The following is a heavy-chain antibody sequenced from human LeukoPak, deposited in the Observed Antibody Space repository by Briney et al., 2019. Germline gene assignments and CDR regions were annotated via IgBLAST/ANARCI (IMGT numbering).Heavy chain of an antibody. D-gene: IGHD6-13*01. J-gene: IGHJ4*02. CDR2: INPNSGGT. V-gene: IGHV1-2*02. CDR1: GYTFTSYG. Sequence: ASVKVSCKASGYTFTSYGISWVRQAPGQGLEWMGWINPNSGGTNYAQKFQGRVTMTRDTSISTAYMELSRLSSDDTGVYYCAPATPGTVGKYYFDYWGQGTLVTVSS. CDR3: APATPGTVGKYYFDY.